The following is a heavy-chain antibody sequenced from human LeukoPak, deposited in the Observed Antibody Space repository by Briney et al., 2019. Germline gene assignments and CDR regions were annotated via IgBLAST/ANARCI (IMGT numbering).Heavy chain of an antibody. J-gene: IGHJ4*02. Sequence: SETLPLTCAVYGGSFSGYYWSWIRQPPGKGLEWIGEINHSGSTNYNPSLKSRVTISVDTSKNQFSLKLSSVTAADTAVYYCARSHNYYDSSGYYRYWGQGTLVTVSS. CDR1: GGSFSGYY. D-gene: IGHD3-22*01. V-gene: IGHV4-34*01. CDR2: INHSGST. CDR3: ARSHNYYDSSGYYRY.